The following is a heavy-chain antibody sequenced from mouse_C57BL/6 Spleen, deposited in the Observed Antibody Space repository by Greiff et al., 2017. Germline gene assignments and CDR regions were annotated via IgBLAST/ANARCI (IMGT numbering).Heavy chain of an antibody. CDR3: ARCSNYGAMDY. D-gene: IGHD2-5*01. V-gene: IGHV1-82*01. CDR1: GYAFSSSW. CDR2: IYPGDGDT. Sequence: VQLQQSGPELVKPGASVKISCKASGYAFSSSWMNWVKQRPGKGLEWIGRIYPGDGDTNYNGKFKGKATLTADKSSSTAYMQLSSLTSEDSAVYFCARCSNYGAMDYWGQGTSGTVSS. J-gene: IGHJ4*01.